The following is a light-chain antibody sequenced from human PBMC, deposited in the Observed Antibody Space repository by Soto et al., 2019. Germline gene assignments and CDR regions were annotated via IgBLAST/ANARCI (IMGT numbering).Light chain of an antibody. CDR3: SSYTSSSTDV. Sequence: QSVLTQPRSVSGSPGQSVTISCTGTITDVGKYNYVSWYQQHPGKAPKLLIYDVTQRPSGVPDRFSGSKSGNTASLTISGLQAEDEAEYYCSSYTSSSTDVFGTGTKVTVL. CDR2: DVT. CDR1: ITDVGKYNY. J-gene: IGLJ1*01. V-gene: IGLV2-11*01.